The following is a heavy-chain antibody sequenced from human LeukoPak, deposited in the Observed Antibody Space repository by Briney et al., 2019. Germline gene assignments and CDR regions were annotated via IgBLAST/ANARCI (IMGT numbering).Heavy chain of an antibody. J-gene: IGHJ4*02. Sequence: PSETLSLTCTVSGGSLSSSNYYWGWIRQPPGKGLEWIGTIHYSGNTYYNPSLKSRVAISVDTSKNQFSLRLSSVTAADTAVYYCARDFGDYRVDYWGQGTLVTVSS. V-gene: IGHV4-39*01. CDR3: ARDFGDYRVDY. CDR2: IHYSGNT. CDR1: GGSLSSSNYY. D-gene: IGHD4-17*01.